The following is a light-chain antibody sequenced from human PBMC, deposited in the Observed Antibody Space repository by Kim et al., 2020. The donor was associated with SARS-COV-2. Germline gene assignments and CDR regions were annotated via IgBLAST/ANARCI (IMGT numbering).Light chain of an antibody. Sequence: QSALTQPASVSGSPGQSITISCTGTSSDVGGYNYVSWYQQHPGKAPKLMIYDVSKRPSGVSNRFSGSKSGNMASLTISGLQAEDEADYYCSSYTSSSTLPYVDGTGTKVTVL. CDR3: SSYTSSSTLPYV. J-gene: IGLJ1*01. CDR1: SSDVGGYNY. CDR2: DVS. V-gene: IGLV2-14*01.